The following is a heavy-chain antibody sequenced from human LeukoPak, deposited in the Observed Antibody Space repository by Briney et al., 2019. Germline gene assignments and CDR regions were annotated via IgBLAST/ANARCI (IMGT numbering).Heavy chain of an antibody. CDR2: ISSSSSYI. Sequence: PGGSLRLSCAASGFTFSSYSMNWVRQAPGKGLEWVSSISSSSSYIYYADSVKGRFTISRDYAKNSLYLQMNSLRAEDTAVYYCARLAVADPGDYWGQGTLVTVSS. J-gene: IGHJ4*02. V-gene: IGHV3-21*01. CDR3: ARLAVADPGDY. D-gene: IGHD6-19*01. CDR1: GFTFSSYS.